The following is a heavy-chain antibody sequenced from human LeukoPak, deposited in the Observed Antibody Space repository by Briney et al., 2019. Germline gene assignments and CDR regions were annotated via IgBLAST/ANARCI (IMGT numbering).Heavy chain of an antibody. CDR2: ISSSGSTI. Sequence: GGSLTLFCAASGFNFSDYYMSWLGQPPGKGLEGVSYISSSGSTIYYVDSVKGRFTISSDNDKNSLYLQMNSLRAEDTAVYYCAREYYGDYDYYYGMDVWGQGTTVTVSS. D-gene: IGHD4-17*01. CDR3: AREYYGDYDYYYGMDV. J-gene: IGHJ6*02. CDR1: GFNFSDYY. V-gene: IGHV3-11*01.